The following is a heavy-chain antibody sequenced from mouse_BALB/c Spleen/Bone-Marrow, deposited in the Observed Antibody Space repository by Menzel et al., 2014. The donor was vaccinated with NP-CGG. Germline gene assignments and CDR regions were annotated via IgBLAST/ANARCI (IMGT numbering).Heavy chain of an antibody. J-gene: IGHJ2*01. V-gene: IGHV1S34*01. CDR2: ISCYNGAT. D-gene: IGHD2-3*01. Sequence: LVKTGASVKISCKASGYSFXGYYMHWVKQSHGKSLEWIGYISCYNGATSYNQKFKGKATFTVDTSSSTAYMQFNSLTSEDSAVYYCARGDGYYVDFEYWGQGTTLTVSS. CDR1: GYSFXGYY. CDR3: ARGDGYYVDFEY.